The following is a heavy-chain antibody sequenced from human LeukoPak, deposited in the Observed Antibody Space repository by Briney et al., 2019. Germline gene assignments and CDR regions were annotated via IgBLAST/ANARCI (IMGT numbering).Heavy chain of an antibody. D-gene: IGHD3-22*01. Sequence: ASVKVSCKASGYTFTSYDINWVRQATGQGLEWMGWMNPNSGNTGYAQKFQGRVTMTRNTSISTAYMELSSLRSEDTAVYYCARAQTYYYDSSGPGSRDSDGMDVWGQGTTVTVSS. CDR1: GYTFTSYD. J-gene: IGHJ6*02. CDR3: ARAQTYYYDSSGPGSRDSDGMDV. V-gene: IGHV1-8*01. CDR2: MNPNSGNT.